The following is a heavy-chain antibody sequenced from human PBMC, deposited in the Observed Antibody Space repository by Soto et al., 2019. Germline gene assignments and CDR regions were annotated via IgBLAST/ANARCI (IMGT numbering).Heavy chain of an antibody. CDR3: AKGRGEMNWANYYGLDV. J-gene: IGHJ6*02. Sequence: QVQLVESGGGVVQPGRSLRLSCAASGFTFSSFAMHWVRQAPGKGLEWVALITYEGSQIYYADAVKGRFTISRDNGDNTLSLQMDNLRTEDTATYFCAKGRGEMNWANYYGLDVWGQGTTVTVSS. V-gene: IGHV3-30*18. D-gene: IGHD7-27*01. CDR1: GFTFSSFA. CDR2: ITYEGSQI.